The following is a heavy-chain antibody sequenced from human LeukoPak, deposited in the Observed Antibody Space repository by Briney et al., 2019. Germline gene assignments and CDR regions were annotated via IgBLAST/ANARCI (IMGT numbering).Heavy chain of an antibody. J-gene: IGHJ6*02. V-gene: IGHV3-9*01. Sequence: GGSLRLSCAVSGFTFVNYAIHWVRQAPGKGLEWVSGFDYNSGRIDYADSVKGRFTISRDNAKNSLYLQMNSLRVEDTALYYRTKDVTPGGADVWGQGTTVTVSS. CDR1: GFTFVNYA. D-gene: IGHD1-14*01. CDR3: TKDVTPGGADV. CDR2: FDYNSGRI.